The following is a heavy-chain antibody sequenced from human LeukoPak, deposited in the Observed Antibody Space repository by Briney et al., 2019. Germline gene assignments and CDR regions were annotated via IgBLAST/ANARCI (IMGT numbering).Heavy chain of an antibody. CDR2: ISSSSSYI. CDR1: GFTFSSYS. V-gene: IGHV3-21*01. D-gene: IGHD1-26*01. J-gene: IGHJ6*02. Sequence: GGSLRLSCAASGFTFSSYSMNWVRQAPGKGLEWVSSISSSSSYIYYADSVKGRFTISRDNAKNSLYLQMNSLRAEDTAVYYCASSRSGSYYYYGMDVWGQGTTVTVSS. CDR3: ASSRSGSYYYYGMDV.